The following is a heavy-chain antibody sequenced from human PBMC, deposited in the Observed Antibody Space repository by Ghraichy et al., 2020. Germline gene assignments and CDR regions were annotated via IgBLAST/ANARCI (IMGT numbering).Heavy chain of an antibody. CDR3: ARAKQLAQNWFDP. D-gene: IGHD1-1*01. V-gene: IGHV3-48*02. Sequence: GSLRLSCAASGFTFSTYSMNWVRQAPGKGLEWVSYISGSSTTIHYADSVKGRFTISRDNAKNSLYLQMNGLRDEDTAVYYCARAKQLAQNWFDPWGQGTLVTVSS. J-gene: IGHJ5*02. CDR1: GFTFSTYS. CDR2: ISGSSTTI.